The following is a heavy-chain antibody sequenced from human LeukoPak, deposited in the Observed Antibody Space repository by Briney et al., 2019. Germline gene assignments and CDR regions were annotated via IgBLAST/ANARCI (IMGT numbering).Heavy chain of an antibody. Sequence: ASVKVSCKASSYIFTNYGISWVRQAPGQGLEWMGWISVYNGNTNYAQKFQGRVTMTTDTSTNTAYMELRSLRSDDTAVYYCARRLQLPSWVFDYWGQGTLVTVSS. V-gene: IGHV1-18*01. CDR1: SYIFTNYG. CDR3: ARRLQLPSWVFDY. CDR2: ISVYNGNT. D-gene: IGHD2-2*01. J-gene: IGHJ4*02.